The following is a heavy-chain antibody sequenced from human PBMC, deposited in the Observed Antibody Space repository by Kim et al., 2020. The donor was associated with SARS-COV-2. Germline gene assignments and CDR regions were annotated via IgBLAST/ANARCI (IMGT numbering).Heavy chain of an antibody. CDR3: ARGGSVDF. CDR1: GFSFSDYW. V-gene: IGHV3-7*01. J-gene: IGHJ4*02. Sequence: GGSLRLSCAASGFSFSDYWMNWVRQAPGKGLEWVAIIKHDGSAKKYVDSVEGRFTVSRDNAKNSLYLQMSSLRAEDTALYYCARGGSVDFWGQGTLVTVSS. CDR2: IKHDGSAK. D-gene: IGHD5-12*01.